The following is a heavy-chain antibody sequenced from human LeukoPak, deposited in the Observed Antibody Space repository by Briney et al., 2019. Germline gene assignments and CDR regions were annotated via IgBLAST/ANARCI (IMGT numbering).Heavy chain of an antibody. CDR2: INHSGST. J-gene: IGHJ4*02. V-gene: IGHV4-34*01. D-gene: IGHD3-10*01. CDR3: ARHGTPLRYGSGNYYKGAPFDY. CDR1: GGSFSGYY. Sequence: SETLSLTCAVYGGSFSGYYWGWIRQPPGKGLEWIGEINHSGSTNYNPSLKSRVTISVDTSKNQFSLKLSSVTAADTAVYYCARHGTPLRYGSGNYYKGAPFDYWGQGTLVTVSS.